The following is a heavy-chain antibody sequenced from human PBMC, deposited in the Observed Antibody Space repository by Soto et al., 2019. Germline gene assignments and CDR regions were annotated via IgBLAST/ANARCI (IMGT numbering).Heavy chain of an antibody. CDR2: ISYDGSNK. CDR3: ARDLGNYYDSSGSFDY. J-gene: IGHJ4*02. Sequence: GGSLRLSCAASGFTFSSYAMHWVRQAPGKGLEWVAVISYDGSNKYYADSVKGRFTISRDNSKNTLYLQMNSLRAEDTAVYYCARDLGNYYDSSGSFDYWSQGTLVTVSS. D-gene: IGHD3-22*01. CDR1: GFTFSSYA. V-gene: IGHV3-30-3*01.